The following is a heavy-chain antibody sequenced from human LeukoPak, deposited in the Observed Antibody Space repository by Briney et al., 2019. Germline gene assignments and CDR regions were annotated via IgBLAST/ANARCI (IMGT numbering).Heavy chain of an antibody. CDR1: GFTFSSYG. CDR2: IRYDGSNK. J-gene: IGHJ1*01. D-gene: IGHD3-22*01. Sequence: PGGSLRLSCAASGFTFSSYGMHWVRQAPGKGLEWVAFIRYDGSNKYYADSVKGRFTISRDNSKNTLYLQMNSLRAEDTAVYYCAKGAYYDSSGYYGPSPAEYFQHWGQGTLVTVSS. V-gene: IGHV3-30*02. CDR3: AKGAYYDSSGYYGPSPAEYFQH.